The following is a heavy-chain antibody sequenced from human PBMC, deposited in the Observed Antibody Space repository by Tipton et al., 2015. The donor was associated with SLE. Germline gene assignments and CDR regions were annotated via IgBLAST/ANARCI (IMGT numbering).Heavy chain of an antibody. CDR3: AGELTGYSY. CDR1: GGSFSGYY. Sequence: TLSLTCAVYGGSFSGYYWSWIRQPPGKGLEWIGEINHSGSTDYNPSLKSRVSIAADTSKKQFSLRLSSVTTADTAVYFCAGELTGYSYWGQGTLVTVSS. J-gene: IGHJ4*02. V-gene: IGHV4-34*01. CDR2: INHSGST. D-gene: IGHD3-9*01.